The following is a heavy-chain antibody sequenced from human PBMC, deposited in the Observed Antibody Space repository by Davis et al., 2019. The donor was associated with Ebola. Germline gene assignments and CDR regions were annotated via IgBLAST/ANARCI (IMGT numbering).Heavy chain of an antibody. CDR1: GGSVSSGSFY. V-gene: IGHV4-61*01. D-gene: IGHD3-22*01. J-gene: IGHJ6*03. CDR2: SFYAGST. Sequence: PSETLSLTCTVSGGSVSSGSFYWSWIRQPPGKEMEWIGYSFYAGSTYYKPSLKSRVTISLDTSKNQFSLNLSSVTAADTAVYYCARDLRYDSSGSDYYFYMDVWGKGTTVTVSS. CDR3: ARDLRYDSSGSDYYFYMDV.